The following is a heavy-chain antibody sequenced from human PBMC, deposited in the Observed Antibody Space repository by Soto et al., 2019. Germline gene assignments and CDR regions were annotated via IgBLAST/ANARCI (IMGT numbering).Heavy chain of an antibody. Sequence: KTGGSLRLSCVASGFTFSESYMSWIRQAPGKGLEWVSFISTSSNTIYYSDSVKGRFTISRGNAKNSLYLEMNSLTAEDTAVYFCARHGPHDFGDYLRRWNYFDSWGQGILVTVSS. CDR1: GFTFSESY. D-gene: IGHD4-17*01. V-gene: IGHV3-11*01. J-gene: IGHJ4*02. CDR3: ARHGPHDFGDYLRRWNYFDS. CDR2: ISTSSNTI.